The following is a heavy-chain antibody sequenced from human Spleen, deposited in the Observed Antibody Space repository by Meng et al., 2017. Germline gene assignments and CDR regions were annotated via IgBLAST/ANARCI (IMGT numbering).Heavy chain of an antibody. V-gene: IGHV1-3*01. Sequence: QGRLVLSGAELKKPGASVKVSCKASGYTFTSYAMHWVRQSPGQRLEWMGWTNAGNGNTKYSQKFQGRVTITRDTSASTAYMELSSLRSEDTAVYYCASYSHDILGRLWFDPWGQGALVTVSS. CDR2: TNAGNGNT. CDR3: ASYSHDILGRLWFDP. J-gene: IGHJ5*02. CDR1: GYTFTSYA. D-gene: IGHD3-9*01.